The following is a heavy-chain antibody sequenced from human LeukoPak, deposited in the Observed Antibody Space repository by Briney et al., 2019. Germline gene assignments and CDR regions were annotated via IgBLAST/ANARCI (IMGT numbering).Heavy chain of an antibody. CDR3: ARDSIVGATHAFDY. J-gene: IGHJ4*02. CDR1: GFTFSSYS. V-gene: IGHV3-21*01. CDR2: ISSSSYI. Sequence: GGSLRLSCAASGFTFSSYSMNWVRQAPGKGLEWVSSISSSSYIYYADSVKGRFTISRDNAKNSLYLQMNSLRAEDTAVYYCARDSIVGATHAFDYWGQGTLVTVSS. D-gene: IGHD1-26*01.